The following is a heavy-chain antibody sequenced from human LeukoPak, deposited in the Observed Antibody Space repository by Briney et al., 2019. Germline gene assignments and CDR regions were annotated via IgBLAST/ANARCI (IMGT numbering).Heavy chain of an antibody. CDR1: GGTFSSYA. CDR3: ARNLEVWPPLGY. V-gene: IGHV1-18*01. Sequence: ASVKVSCKASGGTFSSYAISWVRQAPGQGLEWMGWISAYNGNTNYAQKLQGRVTMTTDTSTSTAYVELRSLRSDDTAVYYCARNLEVWPPLGYWGQGTLVTVSS. D-gene: IGHD3-16*01. J-gene: IGHJ4*02. CDR2: ISAYNGNT.